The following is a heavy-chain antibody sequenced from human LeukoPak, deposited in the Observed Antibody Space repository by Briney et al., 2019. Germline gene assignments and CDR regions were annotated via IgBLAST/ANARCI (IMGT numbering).Heavy chain of an antibody. J-gene: IGHJ4*02. CDR2: ISDSGNT. D-gene: IGHD2-21*01. Sequence: PGGSLRLSCAASGFTFSSYVMNWVRQAPGKGLEWVSAISDSGNTYHADSVKGRFTISRDSSKNTLFLQMNRLRPEDAAVYYCAKAPVTTCRGAYCYPFDYWGQGTLVTVSS. V-gene: IGHV3-23*01. CDR3: AKAPVTTCRGAYCYPFDY. CDR1: GFTFSSYV.